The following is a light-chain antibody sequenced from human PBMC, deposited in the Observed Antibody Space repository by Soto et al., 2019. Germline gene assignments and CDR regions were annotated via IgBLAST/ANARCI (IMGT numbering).Light chain of an antibody. CDR1: QTRRSN. J-gene: IGKJ1*01. Sequence: DIQMTQPPSSLSASVGDRDTITCRARQTRRSNLNWYQQKPGIAPQILIYATSSLQTGVPSRFSANGSGTDFSLVISDVQPEYSATYSCQRGCRSRWTSGRGTKVEI. V-gene: IGKV1-39*01. CDR2: ATS. CDR3: QRGCRSRWT.